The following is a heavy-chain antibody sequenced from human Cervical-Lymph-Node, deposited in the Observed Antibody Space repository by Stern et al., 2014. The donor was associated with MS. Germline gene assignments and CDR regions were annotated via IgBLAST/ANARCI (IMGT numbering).Heavy chain of an antibody. CDR2: INTDTGNA. Sequence: QVQLVQSGSGLKKPGASVKVSCTASGYTFSSYDVHWVRQAPGQGLEWMGWINTDTGNAMYAQGFTGRFVFSLDTSVNTAYLQISSLKAEDTAVYYCARQSFGLDVWGQGTTVTVSS. CDR1: GYTFSSYD. J-gene: IGHJ6*02. V-gene: IGHV7-4-1*02. CDR3: ARQSFGLDV. D-gene: IGHD3-16*02.